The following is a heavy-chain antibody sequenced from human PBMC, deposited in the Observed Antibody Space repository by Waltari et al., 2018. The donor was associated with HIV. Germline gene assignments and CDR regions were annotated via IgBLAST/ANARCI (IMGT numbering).Heavy chain of an antibody. CDR1: GYTFTNSW. J-gene: IGHJ5*02. CDR2: IYPDDADT. D-gene: IGHD6-6*01. Sequence: EVQLEQSGAEVKKPGESLKISCKASGYTFTNSWIAWVRQTPGKGLEWMGIIYPDDADTRYSPSFEGHVTISADKSTTTAYLQWTSLRASDNGIYYCARHRLGRSWFDPWGQGTLVTVSS. CDR3: ARHRLGRSWFDP. V-gene: IGHV5-51*01.